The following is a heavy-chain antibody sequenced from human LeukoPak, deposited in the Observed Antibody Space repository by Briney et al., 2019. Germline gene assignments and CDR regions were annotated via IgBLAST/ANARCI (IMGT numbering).Heavy chain of an antibody. J-gene: IGHJ4*02. CDR1: GDXISSYY. D-gene: IGHD1-1*01. CDR2: ISYSGST. Sequence: SETLSLTCTVSGDXISSYYCSWIRQPPGKGLEWIGYISYSGSTNYNPSLESRVTISGDASKNQFSLKLSSVTAADTAFYYCARQSRGTTARLFDYWGQGTLVTVSS. V-gene: IGHV4-59*08. CDR3: ARQSRGTTARLFDY.